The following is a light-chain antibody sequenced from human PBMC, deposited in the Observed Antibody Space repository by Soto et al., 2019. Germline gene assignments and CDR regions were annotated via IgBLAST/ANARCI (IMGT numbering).Light chain of an antibody. CDR3: SSYAGRNNFYV. CDR1: SSDFGGYNY. V-gene: IGLV2-8*01. CDR2: EVS. Sequence: QSVLTQPPSASGSPGQSVTISCTGTSSDFGGYNYVSWYQQHPGKAPKLMIYEVSKRPSGVPDRFSGSKSGNTASLTVSGLQAEDEADDYCSSYAGRNNFYVFGTGTKLTVL. J-gene: IGLJ1*01.